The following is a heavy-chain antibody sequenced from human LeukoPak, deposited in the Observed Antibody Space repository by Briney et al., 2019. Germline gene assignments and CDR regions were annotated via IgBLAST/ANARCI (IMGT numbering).Heavy chain of an antibody. Sequence: GGSLRLCCAASGFTFSSYWMAWVRQAPGKGLEWVANMKHDGSEKYYADSVKGRFTISRDNAKNSLYLQMNSLRAEDTALYYCARDNRGLFDYWGQGTLVPVSS. J-gene: IGHJ4*02. CDR2: MKHDGSEK. V-gene: IGHV3-7*03. CDR1: GFTFSSYW. D-gene: IGHD2/OR15-2a*01. CDR3: ARDNRGLFDY.